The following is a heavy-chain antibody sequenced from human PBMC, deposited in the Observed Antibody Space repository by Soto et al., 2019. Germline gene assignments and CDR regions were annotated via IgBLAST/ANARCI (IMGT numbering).Heavy chain of an antibody. CDR2: IYYTGST. CDR1: GGGVSSESHY. CDR3: RTPLAAPAFYYYYGKDV. V-gene: IGHV4-61*03. J-gene: IGHJ6*02. D-gene: IGHD2-2*01. Sequence: TLSLTCTFSGGGVSSESHYWSWVRQIPGKGLEWIGYIYYTGSTNYSPSFQGQVTISADKSISTAYPQWSSLQASDTAMYSCRTPLAAPAFYYYYGKDVWGQGTTVTVSS.